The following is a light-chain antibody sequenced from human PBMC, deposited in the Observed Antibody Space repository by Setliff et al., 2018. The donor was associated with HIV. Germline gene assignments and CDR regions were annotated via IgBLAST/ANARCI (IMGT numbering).Light chain of an antibody. J-gene: IGLJ1*01. CDR1: SSDVGGYNY. CDR2: DVS. V-gene: IGLV2-14*03. CDR3: CSYSGRTSFV. Sequence: QSALTQPASVSGSPGQSITISCTGTSSDVGGYNYVSWYQQHPGKAPKLMIYDVSNRPSGVPDRFSGSKSGNTASLTISGLQAEDEADYYCCSYSGRTSFVFGTGTKVTVL.